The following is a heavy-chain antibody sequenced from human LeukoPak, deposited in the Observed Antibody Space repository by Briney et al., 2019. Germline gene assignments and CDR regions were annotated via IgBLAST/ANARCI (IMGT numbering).Heavy chain of an antibody. J-gene: IGHJ4*02. D-gene: IGHD3-16*01. Sequence: GASVKVSCKVSGYTLTELSMHWVRQAPGKGLEWTGGFDPEDGETIYAQKFQGRVTMTEDTSTDTAYMELSSLRSEDTAVYYCARHTTHGDYNPNDYWGQGTLVTVSS. CDR2: FDPEDGET. CDR1: GYTLTELS. CDR3: ARHTTHGDYNPNDY. V-gene: IGHV1-24*01.